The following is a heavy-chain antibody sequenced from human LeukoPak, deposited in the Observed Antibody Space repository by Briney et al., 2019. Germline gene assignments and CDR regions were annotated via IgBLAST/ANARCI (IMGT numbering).Heavy chain of an antibody. CDR3: ASFYGSADNWFDP. V-gene: IGHV4-39*07. Sequence: PSETLSLTCTVSGGSISSSSYYWGWIRQPPGKGLEWIGSIYYSGRTYYNSSLKSRVTISVDTSKNQFSLKLSSVTAADTAVYYCASFYGSADNWFDPWGQGTLVTVSS. CDR1: GGSISSSSYY. J-gene: IGHJ5*02. CDR2: IYYSGRT. D-gene: IGHD3-10*01.